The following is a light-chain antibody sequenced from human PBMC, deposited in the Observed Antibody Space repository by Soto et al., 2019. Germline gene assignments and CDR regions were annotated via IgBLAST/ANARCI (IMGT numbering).Light chain of an antibody. CDR1: SSDVGGYNY. CDR3: SSYTSSSTYV. V-gene: IGLV2-14*03. CDR2: DVT. J-gene: IGLJ1*01. Sequence: QSVLTQPAFVSGSPGQSITISCTGTSSDVGGYNYVSWYQQHPGKAPKLMIYDVTNRPSGVSNRFSGYKSGNTASLTISGLQAEDEADYYCSSYTSSSTYVFGTGTKVTVL.